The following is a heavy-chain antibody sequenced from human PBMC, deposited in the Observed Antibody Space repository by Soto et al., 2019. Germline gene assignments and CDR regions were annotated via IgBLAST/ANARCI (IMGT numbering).Heavy chain of an antibody. CDR3: ARRWGGTYAY. D-gene: IGHD2-21*01. Sequence: SETLSLTCTVSGGSISSYYWSWIRQPPGKGLEWIGYIYYSGSTNYNPSLKSRVTISVDTSKNQFSLKLSSVPTADTAVSYCARRWGGTYAYGGKATLVTLSS. CDR1: GGSISSYY. CDR2: IYYSGST. J-gene: IGHJ4*02. V-gene: IGHV4-59*01.